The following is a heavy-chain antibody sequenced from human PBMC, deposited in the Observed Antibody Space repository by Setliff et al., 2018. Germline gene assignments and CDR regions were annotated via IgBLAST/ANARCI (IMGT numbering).Heavy chain of an antibody. V-gene: IGHV3-9*03. D-gene: IGHD2-2*01. Sequence: PGGSLRLSCAASGFTFDDYAMHWVRQAPGKGLEWVSGISWNSGIVAHADSVKGRFTISRDNAKNSLYLQMNSLRAEDMALYYCAKGYCSSTSCYVDYWGQGTLVTVSS. CDR1: GFTFDDYA. CDR3: AKGYCSSTSCYVDY. CDR2: ISWNSGIV. J-gene: IGHJ4*02.